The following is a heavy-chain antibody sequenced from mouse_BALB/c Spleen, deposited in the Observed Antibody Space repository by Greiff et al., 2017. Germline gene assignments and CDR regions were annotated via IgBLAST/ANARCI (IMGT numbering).Heavy chain of an antibody. V-gene: IGHV5-6-5*01. Sequence: EVMLVESGGGLVKPGGSLKLSCAASGFTFSSYAMSWVRQTPEKRLEWVASISSGGSTYYPDSVKGRFTISRDNARNILYLQMSSLRSEDTAMYYCARGEITSFDYWGQGTTLTVSS. D-gene: IGHD2-4*01. CDR2: ISSGGST. J-gene: IGHJ2*01. CDR3: ARGEITSFDY. CDR1: GFTFSSYA.